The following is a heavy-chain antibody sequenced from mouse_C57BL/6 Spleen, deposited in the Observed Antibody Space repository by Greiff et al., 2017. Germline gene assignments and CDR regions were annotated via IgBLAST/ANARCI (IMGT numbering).Heavy chain of an antibody. D-gene: IGHD3-2*02. V-gene: IGHV1-64*01. CDR1: GYTFTSYW. CDR3: AREGGQATLAMDY. Sequence: QVQLQQPGAELVKPGASVKLSCKASGYTFTSYWMHWVKQRPGQGLEWIGMIHPNSGSTNYNEKFKSKATLTVDKSSSTAYMQLSSLTSEDSAVYYCAREGGQATLAMDYWGQGTSVTVSS. J-gene: IGHJ4*01. CDR2: IHPNSGST.